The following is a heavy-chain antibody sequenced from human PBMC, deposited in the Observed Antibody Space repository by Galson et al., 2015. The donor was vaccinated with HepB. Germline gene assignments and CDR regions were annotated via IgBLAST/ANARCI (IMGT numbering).Heavy chain of an antibody. D-gene: IGHD2-21*01. J-gene: IGHJ4*02. CDR3: SRAADDSRTYLWSD. CDR2: IYYPENT. CDR1: GVSIRNNRYY. Sequence: ETLSLTCSVSGVSIRNNRYYWGWIRQSPGKGLEWLGNIYYPENTYYNPSLNGRLTVSQDKSKNHLPLNLRSVTAADTAVDYCSRAADDSRTYLWSDWGQGTRVIVSS. V-gene: IGHV4-39*02.